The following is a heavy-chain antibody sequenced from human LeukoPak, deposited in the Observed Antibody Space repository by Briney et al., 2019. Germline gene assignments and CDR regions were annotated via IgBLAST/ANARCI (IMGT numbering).Heavy chain of an antibody. J-gene: IGHJ6*02. CDR3: ARDTYDSSGYYSHRGYYGMDV. CDR1: GGSFSGYY. D-gene: IGHD3-22*01. V-gene: IGHV4-34*01. Sequence: SETLSLTCAVYGGSFSGYYWSWIRQPPGKGLEWIGEINHSGSTNYNPSLKSRVTISVDTSKNQFSLKLSFVTAADTAVYYCARDTYDSSGYYSHRGYYGMDVWGQGTTVTVSS. CDR2: INHSGST.